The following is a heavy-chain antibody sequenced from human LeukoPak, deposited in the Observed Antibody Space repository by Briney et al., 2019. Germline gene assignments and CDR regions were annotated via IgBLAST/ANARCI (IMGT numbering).Heavy chain of an antibody. CDR2: IRSRRDNYAT. D-gene: IGHD2-2*01. Sequence: GGSLRLSCAASGFSLSDSHMHWVRQAPGKGLEWVGHIRSRRDNYATAYGVSVQGRLTISRDDSNNMAYLQMNSLTADDTAVYYCSRQTVSCHDFWGQGTLVTASS. V-gene: IGHV3-73*01. CDR1: GFSLSDSH. CDR3: SRQTVSCHDF. J-gene: IGHJ4*02.